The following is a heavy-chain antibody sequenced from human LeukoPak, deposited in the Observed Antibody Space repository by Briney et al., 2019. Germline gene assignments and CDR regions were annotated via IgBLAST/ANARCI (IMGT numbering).Heavy chain of an antibody. CDR2: IYTSGNT. CDR3: AREGGYSYGDAPLHLDY. CDR1: GGSISSGGYY. J-gene: IGHJ4*02. D-gene: IGHD5-18*01. V-gene: IGHV4-61*02. Sequence: SQTLSLTCTVSGGSISSGGYYWSWIRQPAGKGLEWIGRIYTSGNTNYNPSLKSRVTISVDTSKNQFSLKLSSVTAADTAVYYCAREGGYSYGDAPLHLDYWGQGTLVTVSS.